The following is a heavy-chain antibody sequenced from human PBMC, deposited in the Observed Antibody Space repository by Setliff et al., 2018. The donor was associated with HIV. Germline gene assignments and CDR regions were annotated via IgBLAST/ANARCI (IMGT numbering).Heavy chain of an antibody. J-gene: IGHJ4*02. CDR2: IDYSGSP. CDR3: ARVARYSYGSFES. D-gene: IGHD5-18*01. Sequence: SETLSLTCAVYGGSFCGYHWSWIRQPPGKGLEWIGEIDYSGSPNYNPSLKSRVTISIDTSKKQFSLRLTSVTAADTAVYYCARVARYSYGSFESWGQGTLVTVSS. V-gene: IGHV4-34*01. CDR1: GGSFCGYH.